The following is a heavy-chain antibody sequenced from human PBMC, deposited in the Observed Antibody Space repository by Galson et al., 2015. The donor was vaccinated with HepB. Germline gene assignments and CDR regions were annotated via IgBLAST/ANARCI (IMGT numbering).Heavy chain of an antibody. D-gene: IGHD4-23*01. V-gene: IGHV1-2*02. Sequence: SVKVSCKASGYTFIDIDYYVHWVRQAPGQGLEWMGWINPDTGNTNYAQKFRGRVTVTRDASTSTVYMEVNSLKSDDTAVYYCARGLLRELRGMDVWGQGTPVTVSS. J-gene: IGHJ6*02. CDR3: ARGLLRELRGMDV. CDR1: GYTFIDIDYY. CDR2: INPDTGNT.